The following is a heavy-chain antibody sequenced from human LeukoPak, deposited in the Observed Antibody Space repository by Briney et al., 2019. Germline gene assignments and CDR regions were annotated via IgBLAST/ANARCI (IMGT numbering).Heavy chain of an antibody. V-gene: IGHV3-9*01. Sequence: GGSLRLSCAASGFTFDDYAMPWVRQAPGKGLEWVSGISWNSGSIGYADSVKGRFTISRDNAKNSLYLQMNSLRAEDTALYYCAKATSGSYYAPFDYWGQGTLVTVSS. CDR1: GFTFDDYA. J-gene: IGHJ4*02. CDR3: AKATSGSYYAPFDY. D-gene: IGHD1-26*01. CDR2: ISWNSGSI.